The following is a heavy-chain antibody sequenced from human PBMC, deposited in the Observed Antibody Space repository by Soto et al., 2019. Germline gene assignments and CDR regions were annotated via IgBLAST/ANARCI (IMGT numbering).Heavy chain of an antibody. Sequence: QVQLQESGPGLVQPSGTLSLTCAVSGGSISSSNWWSWVRQPPGKGLEWIGEIYHSGSTKYNPSLKSRVTISVDKSQNQFSLKLSSVTAADTAVYYCAKTRGYSYGYYFDYWGQGTLVTVSS. CDR2: IYHSGST. CDR1: GGSISSSNW. CDR3: AKTRGYSYGYYFDY. J-gene: IGHJ4*02. V-gene: IGHV4-4*02. D-gene: IGHD5-18*01.